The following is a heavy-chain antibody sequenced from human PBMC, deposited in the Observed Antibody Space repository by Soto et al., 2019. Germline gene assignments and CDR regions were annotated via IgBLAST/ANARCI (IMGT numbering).Heavy chain of an antibody. J-gene: IGHJ6*02. D-gene: IGHD1-1*01. CDR3: ASPSRRRYYYYYYGMDV. CDR2: IIPIFGTA. CDR1: GGTFSSYA. Sequence: GASVKVSCKASGGTFSSYAISWVRQAPGQGLEWMGGIIPIFGTANYAQKFQGRVTITADESTSTAYMELSSLRSEDTAVYYCASPSRRRYYYYYYGMDVWGQGTTVTVSS. V-gene: IGHV1-69*13.